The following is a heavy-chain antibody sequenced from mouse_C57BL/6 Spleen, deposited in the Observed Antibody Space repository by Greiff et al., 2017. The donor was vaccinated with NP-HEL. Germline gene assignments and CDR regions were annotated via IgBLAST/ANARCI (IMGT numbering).Heavy chain of an antibody. D-gene: IGHD1-1*01. Sequence: QVQLQQPGAELVRPGSSVKLSCKASGYTFTSYWMHWVKQRPIQGLEWIGNIDPSDSETHYNQKFKDKATLTVDKSSSTAYMQLSSLTSEDSAVYYCARWYYGSRYFDYWGQGTTLTVSS. CDR3: ARWYYGSRYFDY. V-gene: IGHV1-52*01. J-gene: IGHJ2*01. CDR1: GYTFTSYW. CDR2: IDPSDSET.